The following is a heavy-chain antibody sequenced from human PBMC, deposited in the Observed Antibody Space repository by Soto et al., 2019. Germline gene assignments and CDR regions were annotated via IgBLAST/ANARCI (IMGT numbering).Heavy chain of an antibody. D-gene: IGHD3-16*01. CDR1: DFTLGNYW. J-gene: IGHJ4*02. V-gene: IGHV3-7*03. CDR3: FGGNGGPQ. CDR2: IKPDGSVT. Sequence: GGSLRLPCRTSDFTLGNYWMNWARQAPGKGLEWVANIKPDGSVTNYLDSVKGRFTISRDNVRNSVSLQMNSLRVEDTAVYFCFGGNGGPQWGQGTLVTVSS.